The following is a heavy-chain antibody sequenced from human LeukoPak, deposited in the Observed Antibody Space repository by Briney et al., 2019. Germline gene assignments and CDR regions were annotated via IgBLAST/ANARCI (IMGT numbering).Heavy chain of an antibody. Sequence: SETLSLTCTVSGGSITSYYWSWIRQPPGKGLEWIGYIYYSGSTNYNPSIKSRVTISVDTSKNQFSLKLSSVTAADTAVYYCARDPYYCSSTSCYSWFDPWGQGTLVTVSS. V-gene: IGHV4-59*12. D-gene: IGHD2-2*01. CDR1: GGSITSYY. CDR2: IYYSGST. CDR3: ARDPYYCSSTSCYSWFDP. J-gene: IGHJ5*02.